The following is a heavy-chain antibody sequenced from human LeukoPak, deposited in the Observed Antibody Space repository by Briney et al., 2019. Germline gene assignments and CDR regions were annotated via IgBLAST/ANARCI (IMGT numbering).Heavy chain of an antibody. CDR2: INQDGRYI. CDR3: ASESMVGGALQD. CDR1: GFPFDRYW. V-gene: IGHV3-74*01. J-gene: IGHJ4*02. Sequence: QPGGSLRLSCAASGFPFDRYWMHWVRQTPGKRLVWVSRINQDGRYITYADSVQGRFTISRDTAKNTLFLQMNSLRAEDTAVYYCASESMVGGALQDWGQGALVTVSS. D-gene: IGHD2-8*01.